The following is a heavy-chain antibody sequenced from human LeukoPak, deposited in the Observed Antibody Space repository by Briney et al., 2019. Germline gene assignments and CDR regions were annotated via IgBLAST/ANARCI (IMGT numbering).Heavy chain of an antibody. V-gene: IGHV1-69*05. CDR3: ARTRTKGGFYYYYMDV. Sequence: ASVKVSCKASGGTFSSYAISWVRQAPGQGLEWMGRIIPIFGTANYAQKFQGRVTISTDESTSTAYMELSSLRSEDTAVYYCARTRTKGGFYYYYMDVWGKGTTVTVSS. J-gene: IGHJ6*03. D-gene: IGHD1-26*01. CDR1: GGTFSSYA. CDR2: IIPIFGTA.